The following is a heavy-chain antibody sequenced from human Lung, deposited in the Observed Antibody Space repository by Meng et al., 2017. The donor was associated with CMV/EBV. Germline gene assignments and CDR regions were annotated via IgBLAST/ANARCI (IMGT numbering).Heavy chain of an antibody. CDR1: GVRVSSNSAA. Sequence: QVQLQQSGPGLVKPSHTLSPLCVISGVRVSSNSAAWIWIRQSPSRGLEWLGRTYYRSKWYNDYAVSVKSRITINPDTSKNQFSLQLNSVTPEDTAVYYCARGGMGLDYWGQGTLVTVSS. V-gene: IGHV6-1*01. D-gene: IGHD3-16*01. CDR3: ARGGMGLDY. CDR2: TYYRSKWYN. J-gene: IGHJ4*02.